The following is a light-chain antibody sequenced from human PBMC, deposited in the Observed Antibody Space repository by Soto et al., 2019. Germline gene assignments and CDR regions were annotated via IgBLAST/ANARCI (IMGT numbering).Light chain of an antibody. J-gene: IGKJ2*01. Sequence: EIVLTQSPATLSLSPGERATLSCRASQSVSKYLAWYQQKPGQAPRLLIYGASNRATGIPARFTGSGSGTAFTLTISSLAPEDFAVYYCHHRGEWPRTFGQGTKLEIK. CDR2: GAS. CDR1: QSVSKY. CDR3: HHRGEWPRT. V-gene: IGKV3-11*01.